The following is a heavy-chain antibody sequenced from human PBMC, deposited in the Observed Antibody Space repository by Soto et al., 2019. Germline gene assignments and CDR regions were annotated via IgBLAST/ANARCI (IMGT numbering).Heavy chain of an antibody. CDR2: MSYDGSNK. D-gene: IGHD5-12*01. Sequence: GGSLRLSCAASGFTFSSYAMHWVRQAPGKGLEWVAVMSYDGSNKYYADSVKGRFTISRDNSKNTLYLQMNSLRAEDTAVYYCARDSGYDYGFYSLDYWGQGTLVPVSS. CDR3: ARDSGYDYGFYSLDY. CDR1: GFTFSSYA. J-gene: IGHJ4*02. V-gene: IGHV3-30-3*01.